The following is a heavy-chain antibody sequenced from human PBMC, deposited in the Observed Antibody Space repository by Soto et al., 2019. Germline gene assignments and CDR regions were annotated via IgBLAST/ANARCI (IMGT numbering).Heavy chain of an antibody. CDR1: GGTFSSYT. Sequence: QVQLVQSGAEVKKPGSSVKVSCKASGGTFSSYTIGWVRQAPGQGLEWMGRIIPILGIANYAQKFQGRVTITADKSTSTAYMELSSLRSEDTAVYYCARDTPAGEQQLWGQGTLVTVSS. V-gene: IGHV1-69*08. CDR2: IIPILGIA. J-gene: IGHJ4*02. D-gene: IGHD6-13*01. CDR3: ARDTPAGEQQL.